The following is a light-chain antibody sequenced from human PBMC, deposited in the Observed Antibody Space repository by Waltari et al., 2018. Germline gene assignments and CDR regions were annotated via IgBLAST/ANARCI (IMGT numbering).Light chain of an antibody. CDR2: NTN. J-gene: IGLJ3*02. Sequence: QTVVTQEPSFSVSPGGTVTLTCALSSGSVSNSYYSSWYQQTPGQAPRTLIYNTNTRSSGVPDRFSGSILGNKAALTITGAQAEDESDYYCVLYMGSGASVFGGGTKLTVL. CDR3: VLYMGSGASV. V-gene: IGLV8-61*01. CDR1: SGSVSNSYY.